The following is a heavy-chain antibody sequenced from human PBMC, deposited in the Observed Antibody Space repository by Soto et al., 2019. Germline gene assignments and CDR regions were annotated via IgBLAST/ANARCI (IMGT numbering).Heavy chain of an antibody. Sequence: SETLSLTCTFSGGSISSSSYYLGWIRQPPGKGLEWIGSIYYSGSTYYNPSLKSRVTISVDTSKNQFSLKLSSVTAADTAVYYCARLRIDYDILTGTIFYFDYWGQGTLVTVSS. CDR3: ARLRIDYDILTGTIFYFDY. CDR1: GGSISSSSYY. D-gene: IGHD3-9*01. J-gene: IGHJ4*02. V-gene: IGHV4-39*01. CDR2: IYYSGST.